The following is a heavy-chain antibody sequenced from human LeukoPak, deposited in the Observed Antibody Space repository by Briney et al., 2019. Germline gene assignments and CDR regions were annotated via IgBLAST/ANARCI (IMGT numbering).Heavy chain of an antibody. J-gene: IGHJ3*02. Sequence: GGSLRLSCAASGFSFSSYGMHWVRQAPGKGLEWVAVIWYDGSNKYYADSVKGRFIISRDNSKNTLDLQINSLRAEDTAVYYGARDRASVFDIWGQGTMVTVSS. D-gene: IGHD3-10*01. CDR3: ARDRASVFDI. CDR1: GFSFSSYG. CDR2: IWYDGSNK. V-gene: IGHV3-33*01.